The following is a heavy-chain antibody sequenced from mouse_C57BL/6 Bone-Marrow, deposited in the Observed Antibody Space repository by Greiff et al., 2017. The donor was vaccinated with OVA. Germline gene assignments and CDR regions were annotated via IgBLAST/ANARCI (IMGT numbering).Heavy chain of an antibody. CDR2: IDPSDSYT. D-gene: IGHD2-4*01. V-gene: IGHV1-50*01. Sequence: VQLQQSGAELVKPGASVKLSCKASGYTFTSYWMQWVKQRPGQGLEWIGEIDPSDSYTNYNQKFKGKATLTVDTSSSTAYMQLSSLTSEDSAVYYCARSRDYERYFDVWGTGTTVTVSS. CDR1: GYTFTSYW. J-gene: IGHJ1*03. CDR3: ARSRDYERYFDV.